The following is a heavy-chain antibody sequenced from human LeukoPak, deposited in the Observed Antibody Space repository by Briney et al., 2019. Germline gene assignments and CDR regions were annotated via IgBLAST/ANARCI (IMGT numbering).Heavy chain of an antibody. D-gene: IGHD3-10*01. CDR2: INPNSGGT. Sequence: GASVKVSCKASGYTFIDYYMHWVRQAPGQGLEWMGWINPNSGGTNYAQKFQGRVTTTRDTSISTAYMELSRLRSDDTAVYYCAREYGSITMVIWGQGTMVTVSS. CDR3: AREYGSITMVI. CDR1: GYTFIDYY. J-gene: IGHJ3*02. V-gene: IGHV1-2*02.